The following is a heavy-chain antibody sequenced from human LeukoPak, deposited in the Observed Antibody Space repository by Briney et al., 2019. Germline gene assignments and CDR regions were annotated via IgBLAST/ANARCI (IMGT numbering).Heavy chain of an antibody. Sequence: SETLSLTCTVSGGSISSYYWSWIRQPPGKGLEWIGYIYYSGSTNYNPSLKSRVTISVDTSKNQFSLKLSSVTAADTAVYYCARETKSYYGSSYYGMDVWGQGTTVTVSS. D-gene: IGHD3-10*01. V-gene: IGHV4-59*01. J-gene: IGHJ6*02. CDR2: IYYSGST. CDR1: GGSISSYY. CDR3: ARETKSYYGSSYYGMDV.